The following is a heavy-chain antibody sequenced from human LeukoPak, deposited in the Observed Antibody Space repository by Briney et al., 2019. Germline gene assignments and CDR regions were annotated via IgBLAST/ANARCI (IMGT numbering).Heavy chain of an antibody. V-gene: IGHV4-59*12. D-gene: IGHD3-22*01. Sequence: SETLFLTCTVSGGSISSYYWSWIRQPPGKGLEWIGYIYYSGSTNYNPSLKSRVTISVDTSKNQFSLKLSSVTAADTAVYYCARDRGYYDSSTDNWFDPWGQGTLVTVSS. CDR2: IYYSGST. CDR1: GGSISSYY. J-gene: IGHJ5*02. CDR3: ARDRGYYDSSTDNWFDP.